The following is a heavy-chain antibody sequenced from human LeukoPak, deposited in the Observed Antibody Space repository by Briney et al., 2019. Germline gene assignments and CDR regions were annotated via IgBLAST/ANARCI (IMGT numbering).Heavy chain of an antibody. CDR3: ARDHEGSSSS. J-gene: IGHJ5*02. CDR1: GGSISSSSYY. Sequence: SETLSLTCTVSGGSISSSSYYWGWIRQPPGKGLEWIGSIYYSGSTYYNPSLKSRVTISVDTSKNQFSLKLSSVTAADTAVYYCARDHEGSSSSWGQGTLVTVSS. V-gene: IGHV4-39*07. D-gene: IGHD6-13*01. CDR2: IYYSGST.